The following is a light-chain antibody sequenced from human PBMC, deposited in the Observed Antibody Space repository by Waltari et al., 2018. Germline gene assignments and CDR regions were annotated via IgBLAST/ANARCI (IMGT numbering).Light chain of an antibody. J-gene: IGKJ2*01. CDR1: HRLTMRY. V-gene: IGKV3-20*01. CDR3: QQYWSSVLYT. CDR2: GAS. Sequence: VLKQSPGTLASSPVERATVYCSAGHRLTMRYLAWYQQQPGQAPRLHIYGASSRAAGIPDRFSGSGSATYFTLTISRLEPDDSAVYYCQQYWSSVLYTFGQRTKLEIK.